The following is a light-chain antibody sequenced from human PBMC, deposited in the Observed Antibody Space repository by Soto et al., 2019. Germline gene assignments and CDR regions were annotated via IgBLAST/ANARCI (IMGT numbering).Light chain of an antibody. CDR3: QQRSKWPYT. CDR1: QSVSSY. J-gene: IGKJ2*01. CDR2: DAS. Sequence: EIVLTQSPATLSLSPGERATLSCRASQSVSSYLAWYQQKPGQAPRLLIYDASSRATGIPARFSGSGSGTDFTLTISSLEPEYFAVYYCQQRSKWPYTFGQGTKLEIK. V-gene: IGKV3-11*01.